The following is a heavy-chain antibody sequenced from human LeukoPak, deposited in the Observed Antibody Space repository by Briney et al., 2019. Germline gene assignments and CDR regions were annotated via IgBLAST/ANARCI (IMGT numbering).Heavy chain of an antibody. V-gene: IGHV4-59*08. D-gene: IGHD3-22*01. CDR2: IYYSGST. CDR1: Y. CDR3: ARHIDYYDSSGLIDY. Sequence: YWXXIRQPPGKGXEWIGYIYYSGSTNYNPSLKSRVTISVDTSKNQFSLKLSSVTAADTAVYYCARHIDYYDSSGLIDYWGQGTLVTVSS. J-gene: IGHJ4*02.